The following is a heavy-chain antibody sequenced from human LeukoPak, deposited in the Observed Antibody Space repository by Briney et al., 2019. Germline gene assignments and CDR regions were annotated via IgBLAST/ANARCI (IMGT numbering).Heavy chain of an antibody. J-gene: IGHJ5*02. D-gene: IGHD3-22*01. CDR2: ISSRSTYI. CDR3: ARFRFGYYDNTAPP. V-gene: IGHV3-21*01. CDR1: GFTFSNYS. Sequence: GGSLGLSCAASGFTFSNYSMNWVRQAPGKGLEWVSSISSRSTYIYYADAVKGRFTISRDNAKNSLYLHMNSLRAEDTAVYYCARFRFGYYDNTAPPWGQGTLVTVSS.